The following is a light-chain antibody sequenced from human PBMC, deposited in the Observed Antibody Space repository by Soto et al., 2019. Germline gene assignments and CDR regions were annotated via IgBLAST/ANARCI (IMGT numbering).Light chain of an antibody. CDR1: SGHSSYA. CDR2: LNSDGSH. CDR3: QTWGTGSVV. Sequence: QPVLTQSPSASASLGASVKLTCTLSSGHSSYAIAWHQQQPDKGPRYLMKLNSDGSHSKGDGIPDRFSGSSSGAERYLTISSLQSEDEADYYCQTWGTGSVVFGGGTKVNVL. V-gene: IGLV4-69*01. J-gene: IGLJ2*01.